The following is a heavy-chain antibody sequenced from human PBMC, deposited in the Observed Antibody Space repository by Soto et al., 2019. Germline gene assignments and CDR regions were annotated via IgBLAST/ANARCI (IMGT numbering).Heavy chain of an antibody. J-gene: IGHJ6*02. V-gene: IGHV3-23*01. CDR2: ISGSGGST. CDR1: GFTFSSYA. CDR3: AKERGCNDGYDAMDV. D-gene: IGHD1-1*01. Sequence: EVQLLESGGGLVQPGGSLRLSCAASGFTFSSYAMSWVRQAPGKGLEWVSGISGSGGSTYYADSVKGRFTISRDNSKNTLYLQTNSLRAEDTAVYYCAKERGCNDGYDAMDVWGQGTTVTVSS.